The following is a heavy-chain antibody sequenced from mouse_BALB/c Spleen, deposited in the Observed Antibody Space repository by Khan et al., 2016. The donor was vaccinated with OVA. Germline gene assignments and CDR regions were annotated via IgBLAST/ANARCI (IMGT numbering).Heavy chain of an antibody. Sequence: QVQLQQPGAELVRPGSSVKISCKASGYAFSSYWMNWVKQRPGQGLEWIGQIYPGNGDTNYNGKFKGKATLTADKSSSTAHMQLSSLTSEDSAVYFCARYYGRSFAYWGQGTLVTVSA. CDR2: IYPGNGDT. D-gene: IGHD1-1*01. CDR1: GYAFSSYW. V-gene: IGHV1-80*01. CDR3: ARYYGRSFAY. J-gene: IGHJ3*01.